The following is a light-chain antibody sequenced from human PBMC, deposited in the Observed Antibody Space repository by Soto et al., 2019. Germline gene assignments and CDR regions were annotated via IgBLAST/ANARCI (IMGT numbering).Light chain of an antibody. J-gene: IGKJ1*01. V-gene: IGKV2-28*01. Sequence: DIVMTQSPLSLPVTPGEPASVSCRSSQSLLESNGYDYLDWYLQRPGKYPQLLIYLGSHRASGVTERFSGSGSGTDFTLRIRRVEAEDVGVYYCMQSLQTPWTFGQGTKVDIK. CDR3: MQSLQTPWT. CDR2: LGS. CDR1: QSLLESNGYDY.